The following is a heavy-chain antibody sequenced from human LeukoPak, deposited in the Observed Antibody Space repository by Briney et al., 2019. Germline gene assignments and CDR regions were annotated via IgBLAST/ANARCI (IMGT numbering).Heavy chain of an antibody. V-gene: IGHV3-7*03. J-gene: IGHJ6*02. D-gene: IGHD3-3*01. Sequence: PSETLSLTCAVYGGSFSGYYWSWVRQAPGKGLEWVANIKQDGSEKYYVDSVKGRFTISRDNAKNSLYLQMNSLRAEDTAVYYCARDIWSGYYTYYYYGMDVWGQGTTVTVSS. CDR2: IKQDGSEK. CDR3: ARDIWSGYYTYYYYGMDV. CDR1: GGSFSGYY.